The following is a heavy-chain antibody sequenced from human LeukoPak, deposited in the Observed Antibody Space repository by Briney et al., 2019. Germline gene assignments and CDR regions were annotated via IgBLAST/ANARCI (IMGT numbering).Heavy chain of an antibody. CDR1: GYTFTGYY. CDR2: IYPNSGGT. V-gene: IGHV1-2*02. Sequence: ASVTVSCKTSGYTFTGYYMHWVRQAPGQGLEWMGWIYPNSGGTNYAQKFQGRVTKTRDTSISTAYMELSRLRSDDTAVFYCARDYGDYVGWGQGTLVTVSS. CDR3: ARDYGDYVG. D-gene: IGHD4-17*01. J-gene: IGHJ4*02.